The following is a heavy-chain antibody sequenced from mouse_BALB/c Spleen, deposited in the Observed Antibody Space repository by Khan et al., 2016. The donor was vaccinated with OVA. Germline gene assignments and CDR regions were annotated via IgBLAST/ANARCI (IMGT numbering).Heavy chain of an antibody. Sequence: EVELVESGPELVKPGASVKMSCKASGYTFTSYILHWVKQKPGQGLEWIGYINPYNDGTKYNEKFKGKATLTSDKSSSTAYMELNSLTSEDSAVYYCEAYYGNYVDYWGQGTTLTVSS. CDR1: GYTFTSYI. CDR3: EAYYGNYVDY. D-gene: IGHD2-10*01. V-gene: IGHV1S136*01. J-gene: IGHJ2*01. CDR2: INPYNDGT.